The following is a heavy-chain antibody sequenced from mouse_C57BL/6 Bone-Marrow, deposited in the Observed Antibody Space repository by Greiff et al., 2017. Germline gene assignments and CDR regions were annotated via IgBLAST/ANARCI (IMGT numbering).Heavy chain of an antibody. CDR3: TTLTTVVNYFDY. D-gene: IGHD1-1*01. CDR1: GFNIKDDY. Sequence: VQLQQSGAELVRPGASVKLSCTASGFNIKDDYMHWVKQRPEQGLEWIGWIDPENGDTEYASKFQGKATITADTSSNTAYLQRSSLTSEDTAVYYCTTLTTVVNYFDYWGQGTTLTVSS. J-gene: IGHJ2*01. CDR2: IDPENGDT. V-gene: IGHV14-4*01.